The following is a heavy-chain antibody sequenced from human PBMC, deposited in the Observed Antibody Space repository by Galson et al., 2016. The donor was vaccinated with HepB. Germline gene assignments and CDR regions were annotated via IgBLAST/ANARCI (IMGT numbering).Heavy chain of an antibody. CDR1: GDSVSTDSAT. Sequence: CAISGDSVSTDSATWNWIRQSPSRGPEWLGRTYYRSKWYHDYALSVKSRITINPDTSKNQFSLHLNSVTPEDTAVYYCARDEPDGVPYNWFDPWGQGTLVTVSS. CDR2: TYYRSKWYH. CDR3: ARDEPDGVPYNWFDP. J-gene: IGHJ5*02. D-gene: IGHD2-8*01. V-gene: IGHV6-1*01.